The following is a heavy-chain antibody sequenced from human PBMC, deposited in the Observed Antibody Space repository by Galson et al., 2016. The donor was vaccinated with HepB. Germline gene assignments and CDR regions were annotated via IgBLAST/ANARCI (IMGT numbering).Heavy chain of an antibody. D-gene: IGHD2-2*01. V-gene: IGHV3-13*01. CDR1: GFIFSDYD. Sequence: SLRLSCAASGFIFSDYDMHWVRQVTGKSLEWVSAIDSAGDTFYPGSVKGRFTISRENAKNSLYLQMNGLRAGGTAVYYCARALLGGGAGGSDTVAVPSAMDHWGQGTLGTVSS. CDR3: ARALLGGGAGGSDTVAVPSAMDH. CDR2: IDSAGDT. J-gene: IGHJ4*02.